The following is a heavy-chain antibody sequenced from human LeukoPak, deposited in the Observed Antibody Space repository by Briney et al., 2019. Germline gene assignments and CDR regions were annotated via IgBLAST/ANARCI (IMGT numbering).Heavy chain of an antibody. CDR1: GFTFSTYG. V-gene: IGHV3-23*01. J-gene: IGHJ6*02. D-gene: IGHD2-2*01. CDR3: ARYCTSTSCYYFYGMDV. Sequence: GGSLRLSCAASGFTFSTYGMSWVRQAPGKGLEWGSSITGSGDSAYYADSVKGRFTISRDNSKNMLKLELNSLRAEDTALYYCARYCTSTSCYYFYGMDVWGQGTTVTVS. CDR2: ITGSGDSA.